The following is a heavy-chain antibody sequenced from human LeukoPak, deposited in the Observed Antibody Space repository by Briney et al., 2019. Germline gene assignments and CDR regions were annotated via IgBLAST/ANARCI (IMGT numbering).Heavy chain of an antibody. CDR1: GFTFSSYA. D-gene: IGHD3-3*01. CDR3: AGGYYDFWSGYYKGFDY. CDR2: ISGSGGST. J-gene: IGHJ4*02. Sequence: GGSLRLSCAASGFTFSSYAMSWVRQAPGKGLEWVSAISGSGGSTYYADSVKGRFTISRDNAKNSLYLQMNSLRAEDTAVYYCAGGYYDFWSGYYKGFDYWGQGTLVTVSS. V-gene: IGHV3-23*01.